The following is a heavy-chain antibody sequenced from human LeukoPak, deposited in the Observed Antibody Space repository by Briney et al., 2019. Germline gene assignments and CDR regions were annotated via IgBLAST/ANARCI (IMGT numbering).Heavy chain of an antibody. CDR2: ISGSGGAGT. CDR1: GFTFSSYV. Sequence: PGGSLRLSCAGSGFTFSSYVMSWVRQAPGKGLEWVSTISGSGGAGTYYADSVKGRFTVSRDNSRNTLYLPMNSLRAEGTAVYYCVKDRGGSPFYGMDVWGQGTTVTVSS. J-gene: IGHJ6*02. V-gene: IGHV3-23*01. CDR3: VKDRGGSPFYGMDV. D-gene: IGHD1-26*01.